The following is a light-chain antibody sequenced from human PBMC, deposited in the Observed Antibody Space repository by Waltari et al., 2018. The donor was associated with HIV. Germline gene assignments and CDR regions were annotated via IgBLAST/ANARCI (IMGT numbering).Light chain of an antibody. CDR2: DAS. J-gene: IGKJ1*01. V-gene: IGKV1-13*02. CDR3: LQFNSYPWT. Sequence: AIQLTQSPSSLSASVRDRVTITCRASQGISSALAWYQQKPGKAPNLLIYDASTLERGVPSRFSGSGSGTDFTLTISSLQPEDFATYYCLQFNSYPWTFGQGTKVEI. CDR1: QGISSA.